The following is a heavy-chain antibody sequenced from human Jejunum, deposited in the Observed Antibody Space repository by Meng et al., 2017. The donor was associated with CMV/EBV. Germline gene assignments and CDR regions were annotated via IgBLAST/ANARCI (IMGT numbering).Heavy chain of an antibody. J-gene: IGHJ6*02. CDR3: AKDILGDHRGAYGLDV. V-gene: IGHV3-21*01. CDR1: TFSDYS. Sequence: TFSDYSINWVRQAPGNGLEWVSSISSSSNNIYYADSVKGRFTISRDNAKNSLYLQLNSLRAEDTAVYFCAKDILGDHRGAYGLDVWGQGTTVTVSS. D-gene: IGHD3-10*01. CDR2: ISSSSNNI.